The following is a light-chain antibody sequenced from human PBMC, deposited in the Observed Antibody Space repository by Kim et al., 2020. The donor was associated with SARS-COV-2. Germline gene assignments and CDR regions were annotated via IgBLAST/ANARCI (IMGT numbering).Light chain of an antibody. CDR1: QSISTN. CDR3: QQYNDWPWT. V-gene: IGKV3-15*01. J-gene: IGKJ1*01. CDR2: GAS. Sequence: EIVMTQSPVTLSVSPGERVTLSCRASQSISTNLGWYQQKPGQAPRLLIYGASTRATGIPARFSGSGSGTEFTLTISSLQSEDFAVYCCQQYNDWPWTFGQGTKLEIK.